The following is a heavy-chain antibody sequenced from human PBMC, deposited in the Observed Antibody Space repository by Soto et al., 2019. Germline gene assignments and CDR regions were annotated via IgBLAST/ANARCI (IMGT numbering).Heavy chain of an antibody. CDR2: IYYAGNP. V-gene: IGHV4-39*01. CDR1: GASITNTYF. Sequence: SETLSLTCTVSGASITNTYFWGWIRQPPGRGLDWFGTIYYAGNPYYNPSLRSRVTISVDTSNYQFSLKLSSVTAADTAVYYCARQRTENSSGWYSLFSGWGQGILVTVSS. J-gene: IGHJ4*02. D-gene: IGHD6-19*01. CDR3: ARQRTENSSGWYSLFSG.